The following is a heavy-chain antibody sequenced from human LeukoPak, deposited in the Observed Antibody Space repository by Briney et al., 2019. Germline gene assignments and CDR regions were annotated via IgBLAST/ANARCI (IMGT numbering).Heavy chain of an antibody. D-gene: IGHD6-13*01. V-gene: IGHV1-8*03. J-gene: IGHJ6*03. CDR1: GYTFTSYD. CDR2: MNPNSGNT. Sequence: GASVKVSCKASGYTFTSYDINWVRQATGQGLEWMGWMNPNSGNTGYAQKFQGRVTITRNTSISTAYMELSSLRSEDTAVYYCARDGQQLVLGYYYYYMDVWGKGTTVTISS. CDR3: ARDGQQLVLGYYYYYMDV.